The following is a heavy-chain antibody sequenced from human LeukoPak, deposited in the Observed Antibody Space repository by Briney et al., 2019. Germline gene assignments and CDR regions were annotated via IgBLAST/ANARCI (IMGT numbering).Heavy chain of an antibody. CDR2: ISTTGTTI. V-gene: IGHV3-48*02. D-gene: IGHD2-21*01. J-gene: IGHJ4*02. Sequence: PGGSLRLSCAASGFTFSAYHINWVRQAPGKGLEWISYISTTGTTIHYADSMKGRFAISRDNAKSSLYLQMNSLRDEDTAVYYCARVWQDYSGVDYWGQGTLVTVSS. CDR3: ARVWQDYSGVDY. CDR1: GFTFSAYH.